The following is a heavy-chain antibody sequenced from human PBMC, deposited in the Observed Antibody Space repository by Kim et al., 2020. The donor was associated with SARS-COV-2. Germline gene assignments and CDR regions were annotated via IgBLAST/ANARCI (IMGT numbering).Heavy chain of an antibody. V-gene: IGHV1-24*01. CDR3: ATGQTIVVVPGAIRSYYYYYGMDV. Sequence: ASVKVSCKVSGYTLTELSMHWVRQAPGKGLEWMGGFDPEDGDTIYAQKFQGRVTMTEDTSTDTAYMELSSLRSEDTAVYYCATGQTIVVVPGAIRSYYYYYGMDVWGQGTTVTVSS. CDR1: GYTLTELS. CDR2: FDPEDGDT. J-gene: IGHJ6*02. D-gene: IGHD2-2*01.